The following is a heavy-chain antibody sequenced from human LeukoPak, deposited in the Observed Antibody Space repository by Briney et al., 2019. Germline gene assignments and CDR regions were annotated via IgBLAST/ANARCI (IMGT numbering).Heavy chain of an antibody. J-gene: IGHJ4*02. Sequence: PGGSLRLSCAASGFTFSSYAMSWVRQAPGKGLEGVSAISGSGGSTYYADSVKGRFTISRDNSKNTLYLQMNSLRAEDTAVYYCAKHNEDYGDYAGFDYWGQGTLVTVSS. V-gene: IGHV3-23*01. D-gene: IGHD4-17*01. CDR3: AKHNEDYGDYAGFDY. CDR2: ISGSGGST. CDR1: GFTFSSYA.